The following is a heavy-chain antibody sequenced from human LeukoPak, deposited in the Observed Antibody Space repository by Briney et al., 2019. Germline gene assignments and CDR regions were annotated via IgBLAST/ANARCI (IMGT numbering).Heavy chain of an antibody. CDR1: GFTFSSYA. D-gene: IGHD3-10*01. Sequence: GGSLRLSCAASGFTFSSYAMSWVRQAPGKGLEWVSGISGSGGSTYYADSVKGRFTISRDNSKNTLYLQMNSLRAEDTAVYYCAKVVRGVIIGLFDYWGQGTLVTVSS. CDR2: ISGSGGST. J-gene: IGHJ4*02. V-gene: IGHV3-23*01. CDR3: AKVVRGVIIGLFDY.